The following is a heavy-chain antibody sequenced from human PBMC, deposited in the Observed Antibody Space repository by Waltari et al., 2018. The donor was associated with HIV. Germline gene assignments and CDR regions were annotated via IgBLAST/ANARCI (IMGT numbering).Heavy chain of an antibody. J-gene: IGHJ5*02. CDR2: LYGDGTT. Sequence: EVQLVQSGGGVVSPEESLRLSCAVYGQLVSDKYLSWIRRAPGKGLEWVAVLYGDGTTYYADSVKGRFVVSRDKAKNMFFLQMEYPRGADSAIYFCARGIRYYAPWGQGVSVSVS. CDR3: ARGIRYYAP. V-gene: IGHV3-53*02. D-gene: IGHD3-16*01. CDR1: GQLVSDKY.